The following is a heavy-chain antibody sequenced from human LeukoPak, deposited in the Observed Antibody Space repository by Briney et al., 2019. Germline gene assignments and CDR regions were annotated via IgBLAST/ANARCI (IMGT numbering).Heavy chain of an antibody. V-gene: IGHV3-48*02. D-gene: IGHD4-17*01. J-gene: IGHJ4*02. CDR1: GFTFTRHS. CDR3: ARDYYGDSFFDY. Sequence: PGGSLRLSCAASGFTFTRHSMNWVRQAPGKGLEWVSYISSTSRTIHYADSVKGRFTISRDSAKNSLYLQMSSLRDEDTAVYYCARDYYGDSFFDYWGQGVRVTVSS. CDR2: ISSTSRTI.